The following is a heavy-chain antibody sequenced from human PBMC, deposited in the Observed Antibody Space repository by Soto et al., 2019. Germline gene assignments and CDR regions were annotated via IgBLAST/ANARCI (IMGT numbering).Heavy chain of an antibody. Sequence: ESGGGVVQPGRSLRLSCAASGFTFSSYGMHWVRQAPGKGLEWVAVIWYDGSNKYYADSVKGRFTISRDNSKNTLYLQMNSLRAEDTAVYYCARDLNWNYVLDYWGQGTLVTVSS. CDR3: ARDLNWNYVLDY. CDR1: GFTFSSYG. V-gene: IGHV3-33*01. D-gene: IGHD1-7*01. J-gene: IGHJ4*02. CDR2: IWYDGSNK.